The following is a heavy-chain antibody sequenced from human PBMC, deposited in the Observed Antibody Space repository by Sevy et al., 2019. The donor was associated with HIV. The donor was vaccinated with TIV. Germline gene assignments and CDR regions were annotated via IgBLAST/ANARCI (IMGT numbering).Heavy chain of an antibody. CDR3: ARRYRSLTSCYMHDAFDI. Sequence: GGCLRLSCAASGFTFSSYSMNWVRQAPGKGLEWVSSISVRSNYIYYADSVKGRFTISRDNAKNSLYLQMNSLRAEDTAVYYCARRYRSLTSCYMHDAFDIWGQGTMVTVSS. CDR2: ISVRSNYI. CDR1: GFTFSSYS. V-gene: IGHV3-21*01. D-gene: IGHD2-2*02. J-gene: IGHJ3*02.